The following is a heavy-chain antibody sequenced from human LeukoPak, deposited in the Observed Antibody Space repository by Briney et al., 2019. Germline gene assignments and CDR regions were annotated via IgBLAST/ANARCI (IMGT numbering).Heavy chain of an antibody. CDR2: IIPILGIA. J-gene: IGHJ4*02. Sequence: ASVKVSCKASGGTFSSYAISWVRQAPGQGLEWMGRIIPILGIANYAQKFQGRVTITADKSTSTAYMELSSLRSEDTAVYYCARGGEGVAVAGTLRYWGQGTLVTVSS. D-gene: IGHD6-19*01. CDR3: ARGGEGVAVAGTLRY. V-gene: IGHV1-69*04. CDR1: GGTFSSYA.